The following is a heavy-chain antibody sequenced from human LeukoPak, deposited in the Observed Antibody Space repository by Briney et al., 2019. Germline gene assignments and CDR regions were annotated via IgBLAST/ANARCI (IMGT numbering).Heavy chain of an antibody. Sequence: SSQTLSLTCTVSGGSISSGSYYWSWIRQPAGKGLEWIGRIYTSGSTNYNPSLKSRVTMSVDTSKNQFSLNLTSVTAADTAVYYCAREGKLTGYFGGLGFNYWGQGILVTVSS. D-gene: IGHD6-19*01. J-gene: IGHJ4*02. V-gene: IGHV4-61*02. CDR3: AREGKLTGYFGGLGFNY. CDR1: GGSISSGSYY. CDR2: IYTSGST.